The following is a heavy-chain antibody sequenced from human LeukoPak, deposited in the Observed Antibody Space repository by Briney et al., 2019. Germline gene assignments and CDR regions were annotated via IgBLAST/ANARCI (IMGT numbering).Heavy chain of an antibody. J-gene: IGHJ6*03. D-gene: IGHD3-16*01. V-gene: IGHV3-23*01. Sequence: GGSLRLSCAASGFTFSSYAMSWVRQAPGKGLEWVSAISGSGGSTYYADSVKGRFTISRDNSKNTLYLQMNSPRAEDTAVYYCAKADSIRPYYYYYMDVWGKGTTVTVSS. CDR1: GFTFSSYA. CDR2: ISGSGGST. CDR3: AKADSIRPYYYYYMDV.